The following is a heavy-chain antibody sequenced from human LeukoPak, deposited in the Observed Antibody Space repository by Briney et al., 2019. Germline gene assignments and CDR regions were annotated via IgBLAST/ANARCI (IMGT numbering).Heavy chain of an antibody. CDR1: GGSISSGSYY. CDR2: TYRSGST. J-gene: IGHJ6*03. V-gene: IGHV4-39*06. Sequence: SETLSLTCTVSGGSISSGSYYWSWIRQSPGKGLEWIGETYRSGSTNYNPSLKSRVTISLDTSKNQFALKLSSVTAADTAVYYCARGRKIVVLVCTTRTHRDYYMNVWGKGTTVTVSS. CDR3: ARGRKIVVLVCTTRTHRDYYMNV. D-gene: IGHD2-15*01.